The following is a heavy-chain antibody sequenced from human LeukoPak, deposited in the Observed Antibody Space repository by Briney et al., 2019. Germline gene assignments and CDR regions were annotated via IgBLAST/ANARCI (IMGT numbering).Heavy chain of an antibody. J-gene: IGHJ6*02. CDR3: AKDLTSITIFGVVRYYYYGMDV. Sequence: GGSLRLSCAASGFTVSSNYMSWVRQAPGKGLEWVSVIYSGGSTYYADSVKGRFTISRDNSKNTLYLQMNSLRAEDTAVYYCAKDLTSITIFGVVRYYYYGMDVWGQGTTVTVSS. D-gene: IGHD3-3*01. CDR1: GFTVSSNY. V-gene: IGHV3-53*01. CDR2: IYSGGST.